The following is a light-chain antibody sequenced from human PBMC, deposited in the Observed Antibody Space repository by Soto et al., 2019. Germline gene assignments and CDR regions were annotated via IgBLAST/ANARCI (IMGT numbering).Light chain of an antibody. V-gene: IGLV2-23*02. CDR3: CSYAGSGKVV. J-gene: IGLJ3*02. CDR2: EVS. CDR1: SSDIGSYNL. Sequence: QSALTQPASVSGSLGQSISISCTGTSSDIGSYNLVSWYQQYPGKAPKLMILEVSERPSGVSNRFSGSKSGDTASLTISGLQAEDEADYYCCSYAGSGKVVFGGGPKVTVL.